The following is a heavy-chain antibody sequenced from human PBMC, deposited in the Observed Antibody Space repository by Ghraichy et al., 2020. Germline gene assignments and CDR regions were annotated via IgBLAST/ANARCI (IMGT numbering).Heavy chain of an antibody. J-gene: IGHJ4*02. D-gene: IGHD6-19*01. CDR1: GFTFSRYA. Sequence: GGSLRLSCAASGFTFSRYAMHWVRQAPGKGLEWVAVISYDGSNKYYADSVKGRFTISRDNSKNTLYLQMNSLRAEDTAVYYCARDATEPCLVLKAGATVDYWGQGTLVTVSS. V-gene: IGHV3-30*04. CDR3: ARDATEPCLVLKAGATVDY. CDR2: ISYDGSNK.